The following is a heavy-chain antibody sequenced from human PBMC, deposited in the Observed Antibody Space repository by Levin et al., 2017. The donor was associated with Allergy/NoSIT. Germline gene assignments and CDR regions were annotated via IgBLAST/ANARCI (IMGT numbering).Heavy chain of an antibody. D-gene: IGHD2/OR15-2a*01. CDR1: GGSIRSSY. Sequence: SQTLSLPCTVSGGSIRSSYWSWIRQPPGKGLEWIGYIYYSGSTNYNPSLKSRVTISVDTSKNQFSLKLSSVTAADTAVYYCARSTTVRDYYYGMDVWGQGTTVTVSS. J-gene: IGHJ6*02. CDR3: ARSTTVRDYYYGMDV. CDR2: IYYSGST. V-gene: IGHV4-59*01.